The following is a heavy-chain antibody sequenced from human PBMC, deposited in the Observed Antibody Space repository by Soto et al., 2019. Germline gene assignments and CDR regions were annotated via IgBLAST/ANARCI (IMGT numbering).Heavy chain of an antibody. D-gene: IGHD6-19*01. CDR3: VRKGYGGGWDYDQ. CDR1: GFTFSAYD. J-gene: IGHJ4*02. V-gene: IGHV3-23*01. CDR2: ISGSGTTK. Sequence: EVQLLESGGGLVQPGGSLRLSCAVSGFTFSAYDMLWVRQAPEKGLEWVSFISGSGTTKYYTNSVKGRFTISRDNSENTVFLQMSSLAVEDTALYYCVRKGYGGGWDYDQWSQGTLVTVSS.